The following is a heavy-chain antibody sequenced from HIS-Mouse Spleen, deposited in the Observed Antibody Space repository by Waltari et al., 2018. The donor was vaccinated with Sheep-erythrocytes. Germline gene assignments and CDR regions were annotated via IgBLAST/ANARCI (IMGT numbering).Heavy chain of an antibody. Sequence: EVQLVESGGGLVQPGGSLRLSCAASGFTFSSYSMNWVRQAPGKGLELVSYISSISSTIYYADSGKGRFTISRDNAKNSLYLQMNSLRAEDTAVYYCASSSSSWYWYFDLWGRGTLVTVSS. CDR2: ISSISSTI. J-gene: IGHJ2*01. D-gene: IGHD6-13*01. CDR3: ASSSSSWYWYFDL. V-gene: IGHV3-48*01. CDR1: GFTFSSYS.